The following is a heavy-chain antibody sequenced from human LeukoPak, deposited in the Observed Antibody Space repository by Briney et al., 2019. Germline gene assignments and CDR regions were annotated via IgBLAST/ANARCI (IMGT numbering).Heavy chain of an antibody. CDR2: INPNSGGT. D-gene: IGHD5-18*01. CDR1: GYTFTGYY. V-gene: IGHV1-2*02. Sequence: ASVKVSCKASGYTFTGYYMHWVRQAPGQGLEWMGWINPNSGGTNYAQKFQGRVTMTRDTSISTAYMELSRLRSDDTAVYYCARVQLWQYYFDYWGQGTLVTVSS. J-gene: IGHJ4*02. CDR3: ARVQLWQYYFDY.